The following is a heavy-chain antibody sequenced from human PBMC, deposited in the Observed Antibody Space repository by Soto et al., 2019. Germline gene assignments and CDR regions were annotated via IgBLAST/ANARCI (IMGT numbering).Heavy chain of an antibody. J-gene: IGHJ3*02. Sequence: QGQLVQSGAEVKKPGSSVKVSCKASGGTFSSYAISWVRQAPGQGLEWMGGINPIFGTESYAQKFQGRVTITADESTSTAYMELSSLRYEDTAVYYCATFTGVVMSDAFDILGQGTMVTVSS. V-gene: IGHV1-69*12. CDR2: INPIFGTE. CDR3: ATFTGVVMSDAFDI. CDR1: GGTFSSYA. D-gene: IGHD3-3*01.